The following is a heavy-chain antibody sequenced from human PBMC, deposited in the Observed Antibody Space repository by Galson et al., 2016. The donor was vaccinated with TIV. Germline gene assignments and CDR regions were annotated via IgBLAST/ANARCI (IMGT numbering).Heavy chain of an antibody. V-gene: IGHV4-30-4*01. J-gene: IGHJ6*03. CDR3: ARELGHDYGEKDFFYYYMDV. CDR1: GGSISSNNYY. CDR2: IYYRGST. D-gene: IGHD4-17*01. Sequence: TLSLTCTVSGGSISSNNYYWSWIRQPPGKGLEWLGYIYYRGSTYYNPSLKSRVTMSVDTSKNHFSLNLSSVTAADTAVYYCARELGHDYGEKDFFYYYMDVWGKGTTVTVSS.